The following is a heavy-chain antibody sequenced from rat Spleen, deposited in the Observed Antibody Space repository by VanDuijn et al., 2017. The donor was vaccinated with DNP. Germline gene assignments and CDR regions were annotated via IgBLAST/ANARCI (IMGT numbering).Heavy chain of an antibody. D-gene: IGHD5-1*01. CDR3: ERVQLGYYALDA. V-gene: IGHV5S11*01. CDR2: IRPGGGNT. J-gene: IGHJ4*01. Sequence: EVQLVESGGVLVQPGRSLKLSCAASGFTFSDYYMAWVRQAPTKGLEWVAYIRPGGGNTYYRDSMKGRFTISRDNAKSNLYLQMDSLRSEETATYYCERVQLGYYALDAWGQGTSVTVSS. CDR1: GFTFSDYY.